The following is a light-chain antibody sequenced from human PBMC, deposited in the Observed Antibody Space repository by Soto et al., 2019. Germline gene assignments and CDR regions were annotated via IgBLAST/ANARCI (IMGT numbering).Light chain of an antibody. CDR2: GAS. CDR1: QGISSY. Sequence: DIQLTQSPSFLSASVGDRVTITCRASQGISSYLAWYQQPPGKAPKLLIYGASTLQREVSSRFSGSGSGTEFTLTISSLQPEDFATYYCQHLNTYPRTFGQGTKLEVK. V-gene: IGKV1-9*01. CDR3: QHLNTYPRT. J-gene: IGKJ2*01.